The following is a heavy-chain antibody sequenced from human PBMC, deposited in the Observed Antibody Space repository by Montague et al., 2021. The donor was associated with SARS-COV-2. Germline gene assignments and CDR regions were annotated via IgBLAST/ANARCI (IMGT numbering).Heavy chain of an antibody. D-gene: IGHD1-26*01. CDR2: IYWXDNK. CDR1: GFSLSTHGVG. J-gene: IGHJ5*02. Sequence: PALVKPTQTLTLTCTFSGFSLSTHGVGVAWIRQPPGKALEWLALIYWXDNKHYSTSLKTRLSIAKDTSKKEVVLTMTNMDPVDTATYFCALTHRWSRSGFDNWFDHWGQGTLVTVS. CDR3: ALTHRWSRSGFDNWFDH. V-gene: IGHV2-5*02.